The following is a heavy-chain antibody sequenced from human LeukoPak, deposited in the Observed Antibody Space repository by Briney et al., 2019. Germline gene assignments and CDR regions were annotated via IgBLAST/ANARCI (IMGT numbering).Heavy chain of an antibody. D-gene: IGHD3-22*01. V-gene: IGHV3-21*01. CDR1: GFTFSSYS. J-gene: IGHJ4*02. CDR2: ISSSSSYI. Sequence: GGSLRLSCAASGFTFSSYSMNWVRQAPGKGLEWVSSISSSSSYIYYADSVKGRFTISRDNAKNSLYLQMNSLRAEDTAVYYCARALLGYYYDSSGYFFDYWGQGTLVTVSS. CDR3: ARALLGYYYDSSGYFFDY.